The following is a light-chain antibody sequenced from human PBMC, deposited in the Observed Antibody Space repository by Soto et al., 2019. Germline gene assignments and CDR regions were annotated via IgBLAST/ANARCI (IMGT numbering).Light chain of an antibody. CDR1: SSNIGSNT. CDR2: SNN. V-gene: IGLV1-44*01. Sequence: QSVVTQPPSASGTPGQRVTISCSGSSSNIGSNTVIWYQQLPGTAPKLLIYSNNKRPSGVPDRFSGSKSGTSASLAISGLQSEDEAEYYCDAWDDSRSAWVFGGGTKLTVL. J-gene: IGLJ3*02. CDR3: DAWDDSRSAWV.